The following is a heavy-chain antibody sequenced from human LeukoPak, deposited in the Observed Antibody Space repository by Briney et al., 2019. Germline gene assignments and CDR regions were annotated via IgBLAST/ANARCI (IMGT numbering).Heavy chain of an antibody. D-gene: IGHD3-10*01. CDR1: GYTFTSYD. CDR2: RNPNSGNT. CDR3: ARRGAVRGVYYYYYYMDV. V-gene: IGHV1-8*03. J-gene: IGHJ6*03. Sequence: ASVKVSCKVSGYTFTSYDINWVRQATGQGLEWMGWRNPNSGNTGYAQKFQGRVTITRNTSISTAYMELSSLRSEDTAVYYCARRGAVRGVYYYYYYMDVWGKGTTVTVSS.